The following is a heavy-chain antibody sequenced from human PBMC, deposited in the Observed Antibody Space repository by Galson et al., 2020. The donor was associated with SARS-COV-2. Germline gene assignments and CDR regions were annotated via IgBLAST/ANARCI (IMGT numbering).Heavy chain of an antibody. Sequence: GGSLRLSCVGSGFTFASYWMTWVRQAPGKGLEWVANIKEDGSEKYYVDSVKGRFTISRDNAKSSLFLQMSSLRAEDTAVYYCARSLAEATILAYWGQGTLVTVSS. D-gene: IGHD5-12*01. CDR3: ARSLAEATILAY. CDR1: GFTFASYW. V-gene: IGHV3-7*01. CDR2: IKEDGSEK. J-gene: IGHJ4*02.